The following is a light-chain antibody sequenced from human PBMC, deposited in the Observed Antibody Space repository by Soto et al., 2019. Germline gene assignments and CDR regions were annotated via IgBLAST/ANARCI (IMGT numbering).Light chain of an antibody. CDR3: QSYDSSLATFV. J-gene: IGLJ1*01. V-gene: IGLV1-40*01. CDR2: GDN. CDR1: SSNIGAEYD. Sequence: QSVLAQPRSMSGAPGQRVAISCTGSSSNIGAEYDVHWYQQLPGTAPKRLIYGDNNRPSGVPDRFSGSKSGTSASLAITGLQPEDEADDSCQSYDSSLATFVFGTGTKVTV.